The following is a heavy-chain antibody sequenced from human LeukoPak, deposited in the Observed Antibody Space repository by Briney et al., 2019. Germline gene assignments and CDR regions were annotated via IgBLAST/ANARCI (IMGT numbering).Heavy chain of an antibody. CDR2: ISDSGGST. D-gene: IGHD2-15*01. CDR3: ANGWSPDY. Sequence: GGSLRLSCAASGFTFSSYAMNWVRQAPGKGLEWVSDISDSGGSTNYADSVKGRFTIFRDNSKNTLYLQMNSLRAEDTAVYHCANGWSPDYWGRGTLVTVSS. CDR1: GFTFSSYA. V-gene: IGHV3-23*01. J-gene: IGHJ4*02.